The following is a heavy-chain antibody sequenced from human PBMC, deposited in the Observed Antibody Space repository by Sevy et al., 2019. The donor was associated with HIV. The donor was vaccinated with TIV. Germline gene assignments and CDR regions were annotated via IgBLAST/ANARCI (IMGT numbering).Heavy chain of an antibody. J-gene: IGHJ3*02. V-gene: IGHV6-1*01. CDR2: TYYMSRWYN. Sequence: SQTISLTSAISGDSVSSNNVAWNWIRQSPSRGFEWLGRTYYMSRWYNDYALPVKSRITINPDTSKNQFSLQLNSVTPEDTAVYYCATGAQSAFDIWGQGTMVTVSS. CDR3: ATGAQSAFDI. CDR1: GDSVSSNNVA.